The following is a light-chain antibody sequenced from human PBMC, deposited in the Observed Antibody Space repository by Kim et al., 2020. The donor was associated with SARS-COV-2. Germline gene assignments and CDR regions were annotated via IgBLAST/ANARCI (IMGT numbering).Light chain of an antibody. CDR3: QSYDRTNRV. J-gene: IGLJ3*02. Sequence: NFMLTQPHSVSESPEKTVTISCTRSSGSIASNYVQWYQQRPGSAPTTVIYEDNQRPSGVPDRFSGSIDSSSNSAALTISGLKTEDEADYYCQSYDRTNRVFGGGTKLTVL. V-gene: IGLV6-57*04. CDR1: SGSIASNY. CDR2: EDN.